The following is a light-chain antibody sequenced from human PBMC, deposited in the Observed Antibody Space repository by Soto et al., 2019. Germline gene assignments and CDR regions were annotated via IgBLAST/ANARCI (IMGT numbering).Light chain of an antibody. J-gene: IGKJ1*01. CDR1: QGVSSR. CDR3: QQYTDWPPWT. Sequence: EIVMTQSPATLAVSPGERATLSCRASQGVSSRLAWYQQKPGQAPRLLIYGVSTRASDTPARFSGSGSGTEFTLTISSLQSEDFAIYYCQQYTDWPPWTFGQGTKVEIK. V-gene: IGKV3-15*01. CDR2: GVS.